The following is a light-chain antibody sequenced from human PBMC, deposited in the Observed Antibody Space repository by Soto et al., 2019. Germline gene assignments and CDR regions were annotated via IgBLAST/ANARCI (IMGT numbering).Light chain of an antibody. CDR1: QDISNY. CDR3: QQYHGLPLT. V-gene: IGKV1-33*01. Sequence: DIQMTQSPSSLSASLGDTVTITCQASQDISNYLNWYQQRPGRAPQLMISDASDLERGVPSRFSGSGSGTDFTFTISSLQPEDIATYYCQQYHGLPLTFGEGT. J-gene: IGKJ4*01. CDR2: DAS.